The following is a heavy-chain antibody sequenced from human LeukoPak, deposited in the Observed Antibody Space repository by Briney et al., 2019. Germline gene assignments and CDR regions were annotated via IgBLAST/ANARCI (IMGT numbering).Heavy chain of an antibody. D-gene: IGHD3-16*01. CDR1: GDSITSNY. CDR3: ARGGWYSHY. J-gene: IGHJ4*02. CDR2: IYYGGST. V-gene: IGHV4-59*01. Sequence: SETLSLTCTVSGDSITSNYWSWIRQPLGKRLEWIGYIYYGGSTNYNPSLKSRVTISVDTSKNRFSLKLTSVTAADTAVYYCARGGWYSHYWGQGTLVTVSS.